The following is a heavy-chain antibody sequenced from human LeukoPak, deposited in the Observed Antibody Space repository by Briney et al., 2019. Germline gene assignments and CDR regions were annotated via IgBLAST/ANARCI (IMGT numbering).Heavy chain of an antibody. V-gene: IGHV1-18*01. CDR1: GYTFTSYG. CDR3: ARVWYGFGGFPHFDY. CDR2: ISAYNGNT. J-gene: IGHJ4*02. D-gene: IGHD3-10*01. Sequence: ASVKVSCKASGYTFTSYGISWVRQAPGQGLEWMGWISAYNGNTNYAQKLQGRVTMTTDTSTSTAYMELRSLRSDDTAVYYCARVWYGFGGFPHFDYWGQGTLVTVSS.